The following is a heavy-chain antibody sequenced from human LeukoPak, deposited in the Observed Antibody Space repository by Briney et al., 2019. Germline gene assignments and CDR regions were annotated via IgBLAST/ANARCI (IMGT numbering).Heavy chain of an antibody. CDR2: IKQDGSEK. CDR1: GFTFSSYG. CDR3: ARDLYTGATDY. V-gene: IGHV3-7*01. J-gene: IGHJ4*02. Sequence: GGSLRLSCAASGFTFSSYGMHWVRQAPGKGLEWVANIKQDGSEKYYVDSVKGRFTISRDNAKNSLYLQMNSLRAEDTAVYYCARDLYTGATDYWGQGTLVTVSS. D-gene: IGHD4-11*01.